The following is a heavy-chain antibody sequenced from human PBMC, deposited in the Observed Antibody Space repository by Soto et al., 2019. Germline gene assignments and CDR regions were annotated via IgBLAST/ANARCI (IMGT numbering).Heavy chain of an antibody. J-gene: IGHJ3*01. CDR2: IGIGSSTK. V-gene: IGHV3-48*01. CDR1: GFTFKNYG. Sequence: GGSPRLSSAASGFTFKNYGMNWVRQAPGKGLEWVSYIGIGSSTKYYADSVKGRFTISRDNAKNSLYLQMNSLRAEDTAVYYCARDQLYYNDISGRPLNAFDVWGQGTMVTVSS. CDR3: ARDQLYYNDISGRPLNAFDV. D-gene: IGHD3-22*01.